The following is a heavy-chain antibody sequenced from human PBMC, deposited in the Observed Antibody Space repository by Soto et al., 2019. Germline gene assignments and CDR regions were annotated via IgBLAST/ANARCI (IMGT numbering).Heavy chain of an antibody. V-gene: IGHV1-2*04. CDR1: GYSFTDHH. CDR3: ARGHPTDCFSGVCSFFYNHDMDV. J-gene: IGHJ6*02. Sequence: ASVKVSCKASGYSFTDHHIHWVRQAPGQGLEWLGRINPKSGGTSTAQKFQGWVTMTRNTSITTAYMELTRLRSDDTAVYFCARGHPTDCFSGVCSFFYNHDMDVWGQGTTVTVSS. D-gene: IGHD2-8*01. CDR2: INPKSGGT.